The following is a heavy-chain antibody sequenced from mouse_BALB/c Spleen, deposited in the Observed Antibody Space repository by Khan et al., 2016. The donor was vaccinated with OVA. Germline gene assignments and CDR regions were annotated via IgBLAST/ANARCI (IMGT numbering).Heavy chain of an antibody. J-gene: IGHJ4*01. CDR3: AQGVWSYYYTLDY. D-gene: IGHD1-1*01. CDR1: GFSLSGYG. Sequence: QVQLKESGPGLVAPSQNLSLTCTVSGFSLSGYGVSWIRQPPGKGLEWLGVIWGGGSTYYNSDLKSRLSISKDHSKSQVFFKRSSLQRDDTAMFYCAQGVWSYYYTLDYWGQGTSVTVSS. CDR2: IWGGGST. V-gene: IGHV2-6-5*01.